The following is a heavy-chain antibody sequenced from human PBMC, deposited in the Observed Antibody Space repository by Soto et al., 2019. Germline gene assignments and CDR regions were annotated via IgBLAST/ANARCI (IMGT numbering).Heavy chain of an antibody. V-gene: IGHV1-69*08. J-gene: IGHJ2*01. Sequence: QDQLVQSGAEVEKPGSSVKVSCKASGGTVSSHTFSWVRQAPGQGLEWMGRIIPALGTATYAQKFQGRVTITADESATTVYMELNSLRSEDTAVYYCARPDFGDYWYFDLWGRGTLVTVSS. CDR2: IIPALGTA. CDR1: GGTVSSHT. D-gene: IGHD4-17*01. CDR3: ARPDFGDYWYFDL.